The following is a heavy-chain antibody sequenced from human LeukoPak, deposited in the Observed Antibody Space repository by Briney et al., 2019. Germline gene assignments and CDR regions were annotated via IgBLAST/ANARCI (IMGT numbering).Heavy chain of an antibody. V-gene: IGHV3-7*01. Sequence: GGSLRLSCAASGFIFSTYTMNWVRQAPGKGLEWVANIKEDGSEQYYVDSIKGRFTISRDNAKNSLYLQMSSLRAEDTAIYYCVRETVSVITDFDYWGQGTLVTVSS. CDR1: GFIFSTYT. CDR2: IKEDGSEQ. CDR3: VRETVSVITDFDY. J-gene: IGHJ4*02. D-gene: IGHD3-16*02.